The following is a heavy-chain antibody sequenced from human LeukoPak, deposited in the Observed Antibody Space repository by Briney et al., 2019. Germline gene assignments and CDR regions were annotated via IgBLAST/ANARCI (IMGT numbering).Heavy chain of an antibody. D-gene: IGHD4-17*01. Sequence: ESGPTLVNPTQTLTLTCSFSGFSLSTSGVGVGWIRQPPGKALEWLALIYWDDDKRYSPSLKSRLTITKDTSKNQVVLTMTNMDPVDTATYSCALPNRDYGDYERGAFDIWGQGTMVTVSS. CDR2: IYWDDDK. CDR3: ALPNRDYGDYERGAFDI. J-gene: IGHJ3*02. V-gene: IGHV2-5*02. CDR1: GFSLSTSGVG.